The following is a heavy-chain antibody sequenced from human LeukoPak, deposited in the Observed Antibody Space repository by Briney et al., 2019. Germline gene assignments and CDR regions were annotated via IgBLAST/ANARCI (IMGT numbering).Heavy chain of an antibody. CDR1: GFTFSSYA. V-gene: IGHV3-23*01. CDR2: ISGSGGST. J-gene: IGHJ3*02. CDR3: ARDLAAGTHAFDI. D-gene: IGHD6-13*01. Sequence: KAGGSLRLSCAASGFTFSSYAMSWVRQAPGKGLEWVSAISGSGGSTYYADSVKGRFTISRDNSKNTLYLQMNSLRAEDTAAYYCARDLAAGTHAFDIWGQGTMVTVSS.